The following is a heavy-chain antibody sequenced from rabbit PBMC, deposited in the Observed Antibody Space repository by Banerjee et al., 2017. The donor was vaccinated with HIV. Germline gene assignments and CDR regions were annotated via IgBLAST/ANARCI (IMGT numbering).Heavy chain of an antibody. CDR2: INTSSGNT. CDR1: GFTLSTYW. CDR3: ARDLAGVIGWNFNL. D-gene: IGHD4-1*01. Sequence: QSLEESGGGLVKPGASLTLTCTASGFTLSTYWMSWVRQAPGKGLEWIACINTSSGNTVYATWAKGRFTISRTSSTTVTLQMTSLTAADTATYFCARDLAGVIGWNFNLWGQGTLVTVS. J-gene: IGHJ4*01. V-gene: IGHV1S40*01.